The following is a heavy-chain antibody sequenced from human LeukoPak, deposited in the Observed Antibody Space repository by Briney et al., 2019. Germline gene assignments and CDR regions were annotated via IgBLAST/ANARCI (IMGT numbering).Heavy chain of an antibody. CDR2: FDPEYGET. V-gene: IGHV1-24*01. J-gene: IGHJ5*02. CDR1: GYTLTELS. Sequence: ASVKVSCKVSGYTLTELSMHWVRQAPGKGLEWMGGFDPEYGETIYAQKFQGRVTMTEDTSTDTAYMELSSLRSEDTAVYYCATDLDLPPHYLGIRRRDWFDPWGQGTLVTVSS. D-gene: IGHD2/OR15-2a*01. CDR3: ATDLDLPPHYLGIRRRDWFDP.